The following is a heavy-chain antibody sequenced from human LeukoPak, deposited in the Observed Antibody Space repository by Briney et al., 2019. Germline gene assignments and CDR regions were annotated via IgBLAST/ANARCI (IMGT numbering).Heavy chain of an antibody. CDR2: IYYSGST. Sequence: SETLSLTCTVSGGSISSYYWGWIRQPPGKGLVWIVDIYYSGSTNYTPSITSRVTISVATSKNQSSQKLSSVTAADPAVYYCARDQRSGWFDPWGQGTPVTVSS. CDR3: ARDQRSGWFDP. V-gene: IGHV4-59*01. CDR1: GGSISSYY. J-gene: IGHJ5*02.